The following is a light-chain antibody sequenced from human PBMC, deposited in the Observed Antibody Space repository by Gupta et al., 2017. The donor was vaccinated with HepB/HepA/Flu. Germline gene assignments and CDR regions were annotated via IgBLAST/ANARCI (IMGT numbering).Light chain of an antibody. V-gene: IGKV3-11*01. CDR2: AAS. Sequence: EIVLTQSPATLSLSPGERATLSCRASQSVSSYLAWYQQKPGQAPRLLIYAASNRATGIPARFSGSGSGTYFTLTSSSLEPEDVAVYYWQQRSNLFTFGPGTKVEIK. J-gene: IGKJ3*01. CDR3: QQRSNLFT. CDR1: QSVSSY.